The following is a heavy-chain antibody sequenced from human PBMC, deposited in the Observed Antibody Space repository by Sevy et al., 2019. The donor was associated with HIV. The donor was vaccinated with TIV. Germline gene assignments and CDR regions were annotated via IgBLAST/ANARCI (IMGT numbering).Heavy chain of an antibody. V-gene: IGHV4-59*08. J-gene: IGHJ3*02. CDR1: GGSINSDH. Sequence: SETLSLTCTVSGGSINSDHWNWIRQPPGKGLEWIGYVYYTGGTNYNPSLKNRVTISVDRTKNQFSLKPTSVTAADTAVYYCVRRNDFDIWGQGTMVTVSS. CDR3: VRRNDFDI. CDR2: VYYTGGT.